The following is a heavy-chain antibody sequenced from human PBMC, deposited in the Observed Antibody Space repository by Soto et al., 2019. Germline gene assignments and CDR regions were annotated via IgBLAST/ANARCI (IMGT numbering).Heavy chain of an antibody. V-gene: IGHV5-51*01. D-gene: IGHD2-2*01. CDR3: ARHRTYCSSTSRYPPDAFDI. CDR1: GYSFTSYW. CDR2: IYPGDSDT. J-gene: IGHJ3*02. Sequence: GESLKISCKGSGYSFTSYWIGWVRQMPGKGLEWMGIIYPGDSDTRYSPSFQGQVTISADKAISTAYLQWSSLKAPDTAMYYCARHRTYCSSTSRYPPDAFDIWGQGTLVT.